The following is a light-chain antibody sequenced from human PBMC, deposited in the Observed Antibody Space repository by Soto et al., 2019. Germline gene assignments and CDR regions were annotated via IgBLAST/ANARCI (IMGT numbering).Light chain of an antibody. Sequence: QSALTQPASVSGSPGQSITISCTGTSSDVGGYNCVSWYQQHPGKAPKLMIYDVSNRPSGVSNRFSGSKSGNTASLTISGLQAEDEADYYCSSYTSSSTLGVVFGGGTQLTVL. CDR2: DVS. J-gene: IGLJ2*01. CDR3: SSYTSSSTLGVV. V-gene: IGLV2-14*01. CDR1: SSDVGGYNC.